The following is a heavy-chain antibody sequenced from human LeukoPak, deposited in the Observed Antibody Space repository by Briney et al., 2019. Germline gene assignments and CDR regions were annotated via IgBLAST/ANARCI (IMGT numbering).Heavy chain of an antibody. CDR3: ARDPGTRSFDI. D-gene: IGHD3-10*01. CDR2: IYSGGST. J-gene: IGHJ3*02. CDR1: EFTVSSNY. Sequence: GGSLRLSCAASEFTVSSNYMSWVRQAPGKGLEWVSVIYSGGSTYYADSVKGRFTISRHNSKNTLYLQMNSLRAEDTAVYYCARDPGTRSFDIWGQGTMVTVSS. V-gene: IGHV3-53*04.